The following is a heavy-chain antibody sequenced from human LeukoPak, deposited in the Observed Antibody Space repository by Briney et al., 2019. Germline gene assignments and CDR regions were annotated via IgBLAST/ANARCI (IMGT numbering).Heavy chain of an antibody. D-gene: IGHD3-10*01. CDR3: ARRGGARAFDI. J-gene: IGHJ3*02. Sequence: GGSLRLSCAASGFTFSSYWMHWVRQAPGKGLVWVSRINSDGSSTSYADSVKGRFTISRDNAKNTLYLQMNSLRAEDTAVYYCARRGGARAFDIWGQGTMVTVSS. CDR2: INSDGSST. V-gene: IGHV3-74*01. CDR1: GFTFSSYW.